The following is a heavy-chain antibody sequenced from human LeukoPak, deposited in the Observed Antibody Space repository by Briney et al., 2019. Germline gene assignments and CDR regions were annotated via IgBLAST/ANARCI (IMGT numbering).Heavy chain of an antibody. D-gene: IGHD3-16*01. Sequence: GGSLRLSCAASGFTFSSYAMHWVRQAPGKGLEWEALISYDGSNKYSADSVKGRFTISRDNSKNTLYLQMNSLRAEDTAVYYCARDQGSLGGFDIWGQGTMVTVSS. V-gene: IGHV3-30-3*01. CDR2: ISYDGSNK. CDR1: GFTFSSYA. CDR3: ARDQGSLGGFDI. J-gene: IGHJ3*02.